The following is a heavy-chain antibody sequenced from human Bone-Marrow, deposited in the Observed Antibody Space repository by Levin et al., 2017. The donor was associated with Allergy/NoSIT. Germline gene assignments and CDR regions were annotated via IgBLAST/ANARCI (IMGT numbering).Heavy chain of an antibody. Sequence: SETLSLTCTVSGGSISSYHWSWIRQFPGKGLEYIGYIYHSVSTNYNPSLSSRVTISIDTSKNQFSMKLSSVTAADTAVYYCARLGTAGRSNYFDYWGQGTLVTVSS. CDR2: IYHSVST. D-gene: IGHD6-13*01. J-gene: IGHJ4*02. V-gene: IGHV4-59*01. CDR3: ARLGTAGRSNYFDY. CDR1: GGSISSYH.